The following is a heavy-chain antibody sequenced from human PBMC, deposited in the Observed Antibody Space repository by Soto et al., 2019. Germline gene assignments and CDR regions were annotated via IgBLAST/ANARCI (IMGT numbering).Heavy chain of an antibody. CDR1: GGSISSAGYY. J-gene: IGHJ5*02. D-gene: IGHD3-16*02. CDR2: IYYSGST. Sequence: KASETLSLTCTVSGGSISSAGYYWSWIRQHPGKGLEWIGCIYYSGSTYYTPSLRSRVSISLDTSKNQFSLKLSSVTAADTAVYFCARDKHSVSYLYGPPYNWFDPWGQGTLVTVSS. CDR3: ARDKHSVSYLYGPPYNWFDP. V-gene: IGHV4-31*03.